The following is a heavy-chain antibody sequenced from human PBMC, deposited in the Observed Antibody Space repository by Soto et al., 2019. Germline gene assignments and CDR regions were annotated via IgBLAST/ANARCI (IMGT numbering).Heavy chain of an antibody. Sequence: ASVKVSCKASGYTFTSYGISWVRQAPGQGLEWMGWISAYNGNTNYAQKLQGRVTMTTDTSTSTAYMELRSLRSDDTAVYYCASFTTGGSSESPSSVDYWGQGTLVTVSS. D-gene: IGHD3-16*01. CDR1: GYTFTSYG. CDR2: ISAYNGNT. V-gene: IGHV1-18*01. CDR3: ASFTTGGSSESPSSVDY. J-gene: IGHJ4*02.